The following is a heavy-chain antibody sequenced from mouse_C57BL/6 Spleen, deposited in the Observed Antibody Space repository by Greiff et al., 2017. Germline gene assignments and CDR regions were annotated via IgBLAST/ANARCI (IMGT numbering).Heavy chain of an antibody. V-gene: IGHV1-74*01. Sequence: QVQLQQPGAELVKPGASVKVSCKASGYTFTSYWMHWVKQRPGQGLEWIGRIHPSDSDTNYNQKFKGKATLTVDKSSSTDYMQLSSLTSEDSAVYYGAIRAGSSYVRYYAMDYWGQGTSVTVSS. CDR1: GYTFTSYW. J-gene: IGHJ4*01. CDR2: IHPSDSDT. D-gene: IGHD1-1*01. CDR3: AIRAGSSYVRYYAMDY.